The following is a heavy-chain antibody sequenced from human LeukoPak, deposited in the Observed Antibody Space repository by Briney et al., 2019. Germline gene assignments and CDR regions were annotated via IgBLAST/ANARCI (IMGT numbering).Heavy chain of an antibody. CDR2: IYYSGST. CDR1: GFTFSSYE. J-gene: IGHJ6*03. CDR3: ARGGGLNYYYYYMDV. V-gene: IGHV4-59*01. Sequence: PGGSLRLSCAASGFTFSSYEMNWVRQAPGKGLEWIGYIYYSGSTNYNPSLKSRVTISVDTSKNQFSLKLSSVTAADTAVYYCARGGGLNYYYYYMDVWGKGTTVTISS. D-gene: IGHD3-16*01.